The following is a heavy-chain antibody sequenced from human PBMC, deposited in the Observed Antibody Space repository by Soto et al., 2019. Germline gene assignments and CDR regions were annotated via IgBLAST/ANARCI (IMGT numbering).Heavy chain of an antibody. D-gene: IGHD6-13*01. CDR2: ISWNSGSI. J-gene: IGHJ3*02. Sequence: EVQLVESGGGLVQPGRSLRLSCAASGFTFDDYAMHWVRQAPGKGLEWVSGISWNSGSIGYADSVKGRFTISRDNAKNSLYLQMNSLRAEDTALYYCAKDSIPGYSNWGAFDIWGQGTMVTVSS. CDR3: AKDSIPGYSNWGAFDI. V-gene: IGHV3-9*01. CDR1: GFTFDDYA.